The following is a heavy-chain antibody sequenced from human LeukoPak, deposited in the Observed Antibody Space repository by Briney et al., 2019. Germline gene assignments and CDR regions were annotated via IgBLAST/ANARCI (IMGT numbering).Heavy chain of an antibody. CDR3: AREDYGDRLFGY. V-gene: IGHV1-69*06. J-gene: IGHJ4*02. CDR2: IIPIFGTA. D-gene: IGHD4-17*01. CDR1: GYTFTSYG. Sequence: GASVKVSCKASGYTFTSYGISWVRQAPGQGLEWMGGIIPIFGTANYAQKFQGRVTITADKSTSTAYMELSSLRSEDTAVYYCAREDYGDRLFGYWGQGTLVTVSS.